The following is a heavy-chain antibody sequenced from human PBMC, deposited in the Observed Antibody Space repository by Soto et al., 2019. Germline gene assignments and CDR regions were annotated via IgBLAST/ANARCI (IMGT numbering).Heavy chain of an antibody. V-gene: IGHV3-53*01. CDR3: AREKYYYGSGSYHRYLGMDV. Sequence: EVQLVESGGGLIQPGGSLRLSCAASGFTVSSNYMSWVRQAPGKGLEWVSVIYSGGSTYYADSVKGRFTISRDNSKNTLYLQMNSLRAEDTAVYYCAREKYYYGSGSYHRYLGMDVWGQGTTVTVSS. D-gene: IGHD3-10*01. CDR1: GFTVSSNY. CDR2: IYSGGST. J-gene: IGHJ6*02.